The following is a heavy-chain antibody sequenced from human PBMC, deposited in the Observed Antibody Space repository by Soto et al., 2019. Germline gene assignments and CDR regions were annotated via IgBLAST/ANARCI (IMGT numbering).Heavy chain of an antibody. Sequence: EVQLVESGGGLVKPGGSLRLSCAASGFTFSNAWMNWVRQAPGKGLEWVGRIKSKTDGGTTDYAAPVKGRFTISRDDSKNTLYLQMNSLKTEDTAVYYCTTEYYDILTGYYNAAFDYYYYGMDVWGQGTTVTVSS. J-gene: IGHJ6*02. V-gene: IGHV3-15*07. CDR3: TTEYYDILTGYYNAAFDYYYYGMDV. D-gene: IGHD3-9*01. CDR1: GFTFSNAW. CDR2: IKSKTDGGTT.